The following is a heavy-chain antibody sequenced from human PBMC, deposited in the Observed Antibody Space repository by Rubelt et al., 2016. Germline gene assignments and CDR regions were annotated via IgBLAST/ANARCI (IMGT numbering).Heavy chain of an antibody. CDR3: TTSHLVSGGLFDF. D-gene: IGHD2-15*01. CDR2: TRNKAASYTT. J-gene: IGHJ4*02. Sequence: GGSLRLSCAASGFTFSDHYMDWVRQAPGKGLEWVGRTRNKAASYTTEYGASVEGRFSISRHDSKSSLYLQMNSLKTEDTAVYYCTTSHLVSGGLFDFWGQGTLVIVSS. V-gene: IGHV3-72*01. CDR1: GFTFSDHY.